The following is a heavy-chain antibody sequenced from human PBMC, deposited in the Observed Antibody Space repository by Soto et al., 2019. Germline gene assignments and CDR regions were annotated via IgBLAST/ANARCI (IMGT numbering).Heavy chain of an antibody. Sequence: SETLSLTCTLSGGSLSGGSYHWSWIRQSPGKGLEWLAYIYYTGSTNYNPSLQSRVTISLHTSKNQFPLKVSSVTAADTAVYFCARGNLAAAGSFDYWGQGALVTVSS. J-gene: IGHJ4*02. D-gene: IGHD6-13*01. V-gene: IGHV4-61*01. CDR2: IYYTGST. CDR3: ARGNLAAAGSFDY. CDR1: GGSLSGGSYH.